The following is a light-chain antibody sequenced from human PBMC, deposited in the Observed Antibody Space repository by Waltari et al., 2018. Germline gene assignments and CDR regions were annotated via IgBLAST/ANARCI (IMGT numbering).Light chain of an antibody. CDR1: SSNIGAGYD. CDR3: QSYDSSLDSVV. V-gene: IGLV1-40*01. Sequence: QSVLTQPPSVSGAPGQRVTISCSWSSSNIGAGYDVQWYQQLPGTAPKLLIYGISVRPSGVPNRFSHSKSGASASLAITGLQADDEGHYYCQSYDSSLDSVVFGGGTKLTVL. J-gene: IGLJ2*01. CDR2: GIS.